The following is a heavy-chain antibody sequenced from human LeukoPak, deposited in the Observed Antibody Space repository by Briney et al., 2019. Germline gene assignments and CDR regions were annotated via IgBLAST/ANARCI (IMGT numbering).Heavy chain of an antibody. CDR1: GGSISSGDYY. V-gene: IGHV4-30-4*01. Sequence: PSQTLSLTCTVSGGSISSGDYYWSWIRQPPGKGLEWIGYIYYSGSTYYNPSLKSRVTISVDTSKNQFSLKLSSVTAADTAVYYCARDIALGYDYGDYGVPKPVGMDVWGQGTTVTVSS. CDR3: ARDIALGYDYGDYGVPKPVGMDV. D-gene: IGHD4-17*01. CDR2: IYYSGST. J-gene: IGHJ6*02.